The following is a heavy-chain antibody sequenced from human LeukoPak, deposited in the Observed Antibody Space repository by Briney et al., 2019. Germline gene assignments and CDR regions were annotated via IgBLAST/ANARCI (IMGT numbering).Heavy chain of an antibody. CDR3: ARRYSSSWYARGYFDY. Sequence: PSETLSLTCAVYGGSFSGYYWSWIRQPPGKGLEWIGEINHSGSTNYNPSLKSRVTISVDTSKNQFPLKLSSATAADTAVYYCARRYSSSWYARGYFDYWGQGTLVTVSS. V-gene: IGHV4-34*01. CDR2: INHSGST. CDR1: GGSFSGYY. D-gene: IGHD6-13*01. J-gene: IGHJ4*02.